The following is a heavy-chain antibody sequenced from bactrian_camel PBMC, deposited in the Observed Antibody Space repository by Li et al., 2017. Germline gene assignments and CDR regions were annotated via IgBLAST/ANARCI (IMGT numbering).Heavy chain of an antibody. Sequence: HVQLVESGGGSVQAGGSLKLSCSARGYIISTCGMTWYRQVPGKERELVSSSQSDGTTQYADSVKGRFTISENHVEDTVYLQMNGLQPEDTAVYSCAAEECGGHLGKFVLVAAAVLDGNLKASDSHIWGQGTQVTVS. CDR2: SQSDGTT. CDR1: GYIISTCG. J-gene: IGHJ4*01. D-gene: IGHD7*01. CDR3: AAEECGGHLGKFVLVAAAVLDGNLKASDSHI. V-gene: IGHV3S53*01.